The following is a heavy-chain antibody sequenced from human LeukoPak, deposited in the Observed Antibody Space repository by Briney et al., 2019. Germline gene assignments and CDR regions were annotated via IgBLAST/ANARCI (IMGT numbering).Heavy chain of an antibody. V-gene: IGHV1-2*02. CDR1: GYTFTSYD. CDR3: ASGDTVATGVDY. J-gene: IGHJ4*02. Sequence: ASVKVSCKASGYTFTSYDMHWVRQAPGQRLEWMGWINPNSGNTNYSQKFQGRVTITRDTSISTAYMELSRLRSDDTAVYYCASGDTVATGVDYWGQGTLVSVSS. CDR2: INPNSGNT. D-gene: IGHD5-12*01.